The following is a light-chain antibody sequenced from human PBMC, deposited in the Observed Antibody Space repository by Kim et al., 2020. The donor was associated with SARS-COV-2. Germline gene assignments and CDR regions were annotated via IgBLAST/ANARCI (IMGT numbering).Light chain of an antibody. Sequence: ELTQPPSASGTPGQRVTISCSGSSSNIGSNTVNWYQQLPGTAPKLLIYSNNQRPSGVPDRFSGSKSGTSASLAISGLQSEDEADYYCAAWDDSLNGVVFGGGTQLTLL. J-gene: IGLJ2*01. CDR3: AAWDDSLNGVV. CDR2: SNN. CDR1: SSNIGSNT. V-gene: IGLV1-44*01.